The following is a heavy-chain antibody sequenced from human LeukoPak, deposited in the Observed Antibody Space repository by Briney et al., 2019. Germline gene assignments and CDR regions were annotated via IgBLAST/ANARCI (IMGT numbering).Heavy chain of an antibody. Sequence: GGSLRLSCAASGFTFSSYWMSWVRQAPGKGLEWVANIKQDGSEKYYVDSVKGRFTISRDNAKNSLYLQMNSLRAEDTAVYYCARGRYTYSYGYPKYYYMDVWAKGPRSPSP. CDR1: GFTFSSYW. V-gene: IGHV3-7*01. CDR3: ARGRYTYSYGYPKYYYMDV. CDR2: IKQDGSEK. J-gene: IGHJ6*03. D-gene: IGHD5-18*01.